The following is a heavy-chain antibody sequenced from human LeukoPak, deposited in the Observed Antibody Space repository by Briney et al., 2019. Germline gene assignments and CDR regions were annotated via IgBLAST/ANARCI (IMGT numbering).Heavy chain of an antibody. CDR3: AKEIFSGLLYIDY. CDR2: ITDAVGST. J-gene: IGHJ4*02. V-gene: IGHV3-23*01. CDR1: GFTFSSYG. D-gene: IGHD5-12*01. Sequence: GGSLRLSCAASGFTFSSYGMHWVRQAPGKGLEWVSAITDAVGSTHYADSVKGRFTISSDNSKNTVYLQMNSLRPEDMAVYYCAKEIFSGLLYIDYWGQGTLVTVSS.